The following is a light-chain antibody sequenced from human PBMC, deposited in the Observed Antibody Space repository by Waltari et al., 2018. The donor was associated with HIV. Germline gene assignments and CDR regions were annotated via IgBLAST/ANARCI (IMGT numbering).Light chain of an antibody. V-gene: IGLV1-51*01. CDR2: ATN. Sequence: QSVLTQPPSVSAAPGQKVTIACSGISSHIGNNYVSWYQQLPGTAPKLLISATNKRPSGIPDRFSGSKSGTSATLGITGLQTGDEADYYCGTWDSSLSAWVFGGGTKLTVL. J-gene: IGLJ3*02. CDR3: GTWDSSLSAWV. CDR1: SSHIGNNY.